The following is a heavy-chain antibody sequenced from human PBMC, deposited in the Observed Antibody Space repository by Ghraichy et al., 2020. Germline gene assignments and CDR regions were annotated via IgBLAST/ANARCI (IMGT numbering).Heavy chain of an antibody. CDR2: MNEDGSEK. Sequence: GGSLRLSCAASGITLSRYWMSWVRQAPGKGLEWVANMNEDGSEKNYVDFVKGRFSISRDDAKNSLCLQMNNLRVEDTAVYYCVREWRCRGGDCYSKPDYWGQGTLVTVSS. J-gene: IGHJ4*02. V-gene: IGHV3-7*05. CDR3: VREWRCRGGDCYSKPDY. D-gene: IGHD2-21*02. CDR1: GITLSRYW.